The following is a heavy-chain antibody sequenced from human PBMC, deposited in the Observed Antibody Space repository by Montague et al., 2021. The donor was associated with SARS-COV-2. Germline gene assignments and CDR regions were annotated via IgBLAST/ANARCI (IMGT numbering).Heavy chain of an antibody. D-gene: IGHD4-17*01. CDR1: GFTIVSYW. J-gene: IGHJ5*02. CDR3: PRNRDDGDYLNGFNP. V-gene: IGHV3-7*01. CDR2: IRQGGSDK. Sequence: SLRLSWAASGFTIVSYWMSWVRQAPGKGLEWVANIRQGGSDKYYVDSVRGRFTISRDNAKNLLYLQMNSLRAADTGAYYCPRNRDDGDYLNGFNPWGQGTLVTVSS.